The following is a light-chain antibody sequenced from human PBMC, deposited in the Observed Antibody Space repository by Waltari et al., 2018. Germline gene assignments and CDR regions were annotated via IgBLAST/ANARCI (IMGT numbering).Light chain of an antibody. CDR1: QDISNF. CDR2: VAS. J-gene: IGKJ3*01. CDR3: LQYESEPFT. Sequence: DIQMTQSPSSLSASVGDRVTITCRASQDISNFLSWYQQKPGKPPKRLISVASSLESGVPSRFRGSGSGIEFTLTITSLQPEDFAPYFCLQYESEPFTFGPGTKLDIK. V-gene: IGKV1-17*01.